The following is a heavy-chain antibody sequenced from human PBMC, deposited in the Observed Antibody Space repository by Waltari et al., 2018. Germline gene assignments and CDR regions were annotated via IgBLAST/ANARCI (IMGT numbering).Heavy chain of an antibody. CDR1: GGSISRRRYF. V-gene: IGHV4-39*02. D-gene: IGHD3-3*01. CDR3: TRELDDC. CDR2: IYYGGNT. Sequence: QLHLQESGPGLVKPSETLSLTCTVPGGSISRRRYFWDWVRQAPGKGLEWIGSIYYGGNTYYNPSLKSRVTISVDTSKNQFSLKLISVTAADTAVYYCTRELDDCWGQGTLVTVSS. J-gene: IGHJ4*02.